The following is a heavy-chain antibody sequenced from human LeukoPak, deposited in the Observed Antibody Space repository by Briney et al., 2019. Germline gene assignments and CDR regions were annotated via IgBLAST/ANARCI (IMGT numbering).Heavy chain of an antibody. D-gene: IGHD3-22*01. CDR1: GGSISSYY. J-gene: IGHJ4*02. Sequence: SETLSLTCTVSGGSISSYYWSWIRQPPGKGLEWIGYIYYRGTTNCNPSLKSRVTISVDTSKNQFSLKLSSVTAADTAVYYCARGLPHYYDSSGYYGYWGQGTLVTVSS. CDR3: ARGLPHYYDSSGYYGY. CDR2: IYYRGTT. V-gene: IGHV4-59*08.